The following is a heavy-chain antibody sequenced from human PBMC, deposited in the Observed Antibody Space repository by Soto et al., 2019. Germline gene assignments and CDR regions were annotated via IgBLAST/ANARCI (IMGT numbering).Heavy chain of an antibody. CDR3: ARDKHDYFNRGIGFDT. CDR2: TYYRSKWYN. D-gene: IGHD4-17*01. CDR1: GDSVSSNGAA. Sequence: SQPLSLTCAISGDSVSSNGAAWNWIRQSPSRGLEWLGRTYYRSKWYNDYAVSVKSRITINPDTSKSQFSLQLNSVTPEDTAVYYCARDKHDYFNRGIGFDTWGQGILVTVSS. J-gene: IGHJ5*02. V-gene: IGHV6-1*01.